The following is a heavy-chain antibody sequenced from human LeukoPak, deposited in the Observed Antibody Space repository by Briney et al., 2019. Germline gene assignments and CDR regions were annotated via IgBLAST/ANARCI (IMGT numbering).Heavy chain of an antibody. Sequence: SETLSLTCTVSGASIRNYYWSWIRQPAGKGLEWIGRILPSGSTNYNPSLKSRVTMSVDTSKNQFSLKLNSVTAADTAVYYCAKEGAAPGPDFDYWGQGTLVIVSS. D-gene: IGHD6-13*01. J-gene: IGHJ4*02. CDR3: AKEGAAPGPDFDY. V-gene: IGHV4-4*07. CDR2: ILPSGST. CDR1: GASIRNYY.